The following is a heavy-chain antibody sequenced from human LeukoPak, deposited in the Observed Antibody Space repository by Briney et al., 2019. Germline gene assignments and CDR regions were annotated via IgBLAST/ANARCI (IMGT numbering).Heavy chain of an antibody. J-gene: IGHJ4*02. CDR2: IKQDGSEK. D-gene: IGHD6-19*01. Sequence: GGLRLSRAASGFTFSSYWMSWVRQAPGKGLEWVANIKQDGSEKYYVDSVKGRFTISRDNAKNSLYLQMNSLRAEDTAVYYCARETRERQWPSKGLDYWGQGTLVTVSS. CDR3: ARETRERQWPSKGLDY. CDR1: GFTFSSYW. V-gene: IGHV3-7*01.